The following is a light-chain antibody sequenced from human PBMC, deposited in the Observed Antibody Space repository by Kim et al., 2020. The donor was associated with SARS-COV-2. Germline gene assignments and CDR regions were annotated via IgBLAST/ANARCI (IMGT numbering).Light chain of an antibody. V-gene: IGKV3-20*01. J-gene: IGKJ2*01. CDR1: QSVSSSY. CDR3: QQYGSSYT. CDR2: GAS. Sequence: LSPGERATLSCRASQSVSSSYLAWYQQKPGQAPRLLIYGASSRATGIPDRFSGSGSGTDFTLTISRLEPEDFAVYYCQQYGSSYTFGQGTKLEI.